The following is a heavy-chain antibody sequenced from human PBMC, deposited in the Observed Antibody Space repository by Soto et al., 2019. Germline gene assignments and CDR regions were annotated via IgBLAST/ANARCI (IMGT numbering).Heavy chain of an antibody. D-gene: IGHD2-15*01. CDR1: GFTFSSYG. CDR3: AKAAVVVVAVRSWFDP. Sequence: PGGSLRLSCAASGFTFSSYGMHWVRQAPGKGLEWAAVISYDGSNKYYADSVKGRFTISRDNSKNTLYLQMNSLRAEDTAVYYCAKAAVVVVAVRSWFDPWGQGTLVTVSS. V-gene: IGHV3-30*18. CDR2: ISYDGSNK. J-gene: IGHJ5*02.